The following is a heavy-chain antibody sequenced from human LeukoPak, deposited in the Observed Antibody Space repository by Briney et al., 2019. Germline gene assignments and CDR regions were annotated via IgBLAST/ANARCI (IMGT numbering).Heavy chain of an antibody. D-gene: IGHD1-26*01. CDR2: ISGSGGST. CDR3: AKDKMGVSGSYGY. V-gene: IGHV3-23*01. Sequence: PGGSLRLSCAASGFTFSSYAMSWVRQAPGKGLEWVSAISGSGGSTYHADSVKGRFTISRDNSKNTLYLQMNSLRAEDTAVYYCAKDKMGVSGSYGYWGQGTLVTVSS. J-gene: IGHJ4*02. CDR1: GFTFSSYA.